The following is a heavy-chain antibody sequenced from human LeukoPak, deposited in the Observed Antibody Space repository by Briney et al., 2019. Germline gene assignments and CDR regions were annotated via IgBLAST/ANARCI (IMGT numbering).Heavy chain of an antibody. CDR3: SRSPSGTYSNY. CDR2: FRSEAYGGTA. D-gene: IGHD1-26*01. Sequence: GGSLRLSCTASGFTFGDYAMSWFRQAPGKGLEWVGLFRSEAYGGTAEYAASVKGRFTISRDDSKSIAYLQMNSLKTEDTAVYYCSRSPSGTYSNYWGQGALVTVSS. CDR1: GFTFGDYA. V-gene: IGHV3-49*03. J-gene: IGHJ4*02.